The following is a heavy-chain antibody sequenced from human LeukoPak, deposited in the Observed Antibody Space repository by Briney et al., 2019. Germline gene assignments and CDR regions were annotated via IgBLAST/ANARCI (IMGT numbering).Heavy chain of an antibody. CDR1: GFTFSTYW. J-gene: IGHJ4*02. CDR3: ARALGDI. CDR2: INGDGSST. V-gene: IGHV3-74*01. Sequence: GETLKISCAASGFTFSTYWMHWVRQAPGKGLVWVSRINGDGSSTSYGDSVKGRFTISRDNAKNTLYLQMNGLRVEDTAVYYCARALGDIRGQGTLVTVSS.